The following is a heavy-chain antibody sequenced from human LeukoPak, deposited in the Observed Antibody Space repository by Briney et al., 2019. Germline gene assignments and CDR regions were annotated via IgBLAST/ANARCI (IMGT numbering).Heavy chain of an antibody. Sequence: SETLSLTCAVYGGSFSGYYWSWIRQPPGKGLEWIGEINHSGSTNYNPSLKSRVTISVDTSKNQFSLKLSSVTAADTAVYYCARGKIAVAVNYWGQGTLVTVSS. CDR3: ARGKIAVAVNY. CDR1: GGSFSGYY. CDR2: INHSGST. V-gene: IGHV4-34*01. J-gene: IGHJ4*02. D-gene: IGHD6-19*01.